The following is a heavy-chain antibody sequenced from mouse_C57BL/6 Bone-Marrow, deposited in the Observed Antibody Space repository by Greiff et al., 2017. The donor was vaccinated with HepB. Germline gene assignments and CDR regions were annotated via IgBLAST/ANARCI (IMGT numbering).Heavy chain of an antibody. D-gene: IGHD3-2*02. CDR2: IYPGDGDT. V-gene: IGHV1-82*01. CDR1: GYAFSSSW. J-gene: IGHJ4*01. CDR3: ASNGSGYLYYAMDY. Sequence: QVQLQQSGPELVKPGASVKISCKASGYAFSSSWMNWVKQRPGKGLEWIGRIYPGDGDTNYNGKFKGKATLTADKSSSTAYMQLSSLTSEDSAVYFCASNGSGYLYYAMDYWGQGTSVTVSS.